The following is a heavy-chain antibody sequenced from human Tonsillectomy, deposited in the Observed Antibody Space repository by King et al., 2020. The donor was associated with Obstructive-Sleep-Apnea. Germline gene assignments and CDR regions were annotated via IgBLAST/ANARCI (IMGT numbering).Heavy chain of an antibody. CDR2: IYYSGST. CDR3: ARDFGRSMVRGNGRDAFDI. D-gene: IGHD3-10*01. J-gene: IGHJ3*02. CDR1: GGSISSGDYY. Sequence: VQLQESGPGLVKPSQTLSLTCTVSGGSISSGDYYWSWIRQPPGKGLEWIGYIYYSGSTYYNPSLKSRVTISVDTSKNQFSLKLSSVTAADTAVYYCARDFGRSMVRGNGRDAFDIWGQGTMVTVSS. V-gene: IGHV4-30-4*01.